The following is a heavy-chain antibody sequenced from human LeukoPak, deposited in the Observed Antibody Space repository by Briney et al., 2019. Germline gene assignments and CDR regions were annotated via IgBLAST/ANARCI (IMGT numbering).Heavy chain of an antibody. CDR3: ARHTFRYAVTTFGLEVGPFDY. D-gene: IGHD4-17*01. CDR2: IFYSGST. Sequence: SETLSLTCTVSGGSISTSNYYWGWICQPPGKGLEWIGNIFYSGSTYYSPSLKSRVTISVDTSKNQFSLKLSSVTAADTAVYYCARHTFRYAVTTFGLEVGPFDYWGQGTLVTVSS. J-gene: IGHJ4*02. CDR1: GGSISTSNYY. V-gene: IGHV4-39*01.